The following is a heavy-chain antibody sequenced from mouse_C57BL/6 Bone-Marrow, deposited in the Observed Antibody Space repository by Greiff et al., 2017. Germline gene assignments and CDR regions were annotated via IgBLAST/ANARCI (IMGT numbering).Heavy chain of an antibody. J-gene: IGHJ1*03. CDR2: IYPGDGDT. D-gene: IGHD1-1*01. Sequence: QVQLKQSGAELVKPGASVKISCKASGYAFSSYWMNWVKQRPGKGLEWIGQIYPGDGDTNYNGKFKGKATLTEDKSSSTAYMQLSSLTSEDSAGYFCARWGDGSSYGYFEVWGTGTTVTGSS. V-gene: IGHV1-80*01. CDR1: GYAFSSYW. CDR3: ARWGDGSSYGYFEV.